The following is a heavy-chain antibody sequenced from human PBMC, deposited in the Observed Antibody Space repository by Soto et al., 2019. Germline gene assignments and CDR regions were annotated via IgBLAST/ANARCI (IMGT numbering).Heavy chain of an antibody. V-gene: IGHV5-51*01. J-gene: IGHJ4*02. CDR2: VYPGPSDT. CDR1: GYSLSSYW. Sequence: GESLKICCKASGYSLSSYWIGCVRQTPGKGLERMGIVYPGPSDTRYSPSFRGQVTISVDNSISTAYLQWSSLKASDTAMYYCTRRAGYIDYWSQGTVVTVSS. D-gene: IGHD6-13*01. CDR3: TRRAGYIDY.